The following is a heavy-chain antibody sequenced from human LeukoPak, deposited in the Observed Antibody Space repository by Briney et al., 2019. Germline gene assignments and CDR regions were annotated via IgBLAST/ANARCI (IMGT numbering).Heavy chain of an antibody. V-gene: IGHV1-18*01. CDR2: ISAYNGNT. CDR1: GGTFSSYA. Sequence: ASVKVSCKASGGTFSSYAISWVRQAPGQGLEWMGWISAYNGNTNYAQKLQGRVTMTTDTSTSTAYMELRSLRSDDTAVYYCARGTDYYDSSGYYYLYYYYYYMDVWGKGTTVTVSS. J-gene: IGHJ6*03. CDR3: ARGTDYYDSSGYYYLYYYYYYMDV. D-gene: IGHD3-22*01.